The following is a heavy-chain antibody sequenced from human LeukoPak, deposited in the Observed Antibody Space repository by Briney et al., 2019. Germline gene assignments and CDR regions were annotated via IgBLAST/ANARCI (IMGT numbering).Heavy chain of an antibody. Sequence: SETLSLTCTVSGGSISSYYWGWIRQPPGKGLEWIGYIYYSGSTNYNPSLKSRVTISVDTSKNQFSLKLSSVTAADTAVYYCARDYYGSGSYSVWFDPWGQGTLVTVSS. CDR1: GGSISSYY. V-gene: IGHV4-59*01. D-gene: IGHD3-10*01. J-gene: IGHJ5*02. CDR3: ARDYYGSGSYSVWFDP. CDR2: IYYSGST.